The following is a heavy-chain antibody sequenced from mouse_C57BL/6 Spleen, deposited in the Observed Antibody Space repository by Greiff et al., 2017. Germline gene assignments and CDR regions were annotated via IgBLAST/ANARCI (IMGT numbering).Heavy chain of an antibody. CDR2: SYPGDGDT. D-gene: IGHD2-14*01. V-gene: IGHV1-82*01. Sequence: QVQLQQSGPELVKPGASVKISCKASGYAFSSSWLNWVKQRPGKGLEWIGRSYPGDGDTNYNGKVKGKATLTADKSYSTAYMQLSSLTSEDSAVYFCARSGEYDYYWGQGTTLTVSS. CDR1: GYAFSSSW. J-gene: IGHJ2*01. CDR3: ARSGEYDYY.